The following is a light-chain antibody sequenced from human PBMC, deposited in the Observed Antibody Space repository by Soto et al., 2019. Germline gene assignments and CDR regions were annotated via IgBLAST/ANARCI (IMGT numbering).Light chain of an antibody. CDR1: QSISSY. J-gene: IGKJ1*01. Sequence: DIQMTQSPSSLSASVGDRVTITCRVSQSISSYLNWYQQKPGKAPKLLIYAASSLQSGVPSRFSGSGSGTDFTITLCSLQPKDFATYDRAQSSGTPRTFCQRAKLE. V-gene: IGKV1-39*01. CDR2: AAS. CDR3: AQSSGTPRT.